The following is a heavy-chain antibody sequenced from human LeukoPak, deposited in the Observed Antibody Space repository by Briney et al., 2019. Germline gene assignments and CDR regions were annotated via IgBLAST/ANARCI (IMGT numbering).Heavy chain of an antibody. CDR1: GFTFTNYA. CDR3: AKGSSTTCPCYRDH. J-gene: IGHJ4*02. Sequence: DPGGSLRLSCVASGFTFTNYAMSWVRQPPGKGLEWVSAISATRGNTYYADSVQGRFSISRDNSKNTLYLQMNSLRAEDTAVYYCAKGSSTTCPCYRDHWGQGTLVTVSS. CDR2: ISATRGNT. V-gene: IGHV3-23*01. D-gene: IGHD2-2*01.